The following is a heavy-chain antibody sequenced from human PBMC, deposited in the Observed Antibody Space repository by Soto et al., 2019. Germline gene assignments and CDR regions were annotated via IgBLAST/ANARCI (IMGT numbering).Heavy chain of an antibody. Sequence: QVQLVESGGGVVQPGRSLRLSCAASGFTFSSYGMHWVRQAPGKGLEWVAVIWYDGSNKYYADSVKGRFTISRDNSKNTLYLQMNSLRAEDTAVYDCARRQQLATDYYYGMDVWGQGTTVTVSS. D-gene: IGHD6-13*01. CDR1: GFTFSSYG. CDR3: ARRQQLATDYYYGMDV. J-gene: IGHJ6*02. V-gene: IGHV3-33*01. CDR2: IWYDGSNK.